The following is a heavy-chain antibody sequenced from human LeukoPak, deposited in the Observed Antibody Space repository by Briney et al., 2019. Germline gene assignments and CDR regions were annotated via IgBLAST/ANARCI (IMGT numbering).Heavy chain of an antibody. J-gene: IGHJ4*02. Sequence: GGSLRLSCAASGFTFSVYWTSWVRQAPGKGLEWVANIKQDGSEIYYVASVKGRFTISRDNTKNSPYLQMNSLRAEDTAVYYCARRYFDSWGQGTLVTVSS. CDR2: IKQDGSEI. CDR3: ARRYFDS. V-gene: IGHV3-7*01. CDR1: GFTFSVYW.